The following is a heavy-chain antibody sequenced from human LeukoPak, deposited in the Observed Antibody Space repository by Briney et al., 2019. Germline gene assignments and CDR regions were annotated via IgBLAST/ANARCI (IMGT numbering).Heavy chain of an antibody. Sequence: SVKVSCKASGVTFSSYAISWVRQAPGQGLEWMGGIIPIFGTANYAQKFQGRVTITADKSTSTAYMELSSLRSEDTAVYYCASPARIAAAGAHFDYWGQGTLVTVSS. D-gene: IGHD6-13*01. CDR3: ASPARIAAAGAHFDY. V-gene: IGHV1-69*06. J-gene: IGHJ4*02. CDR2: IIPIFGTA. CDR1: GVTFSSYA.